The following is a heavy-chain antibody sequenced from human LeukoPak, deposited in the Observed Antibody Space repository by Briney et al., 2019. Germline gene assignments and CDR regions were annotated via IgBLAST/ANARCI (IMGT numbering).Heavy chain of an antibody. CDR1: GYTFTGYY. D-gene: IGHD6-13*01. CDR2: INPNSGGT. Sequence: GASVKVSCKASGYTFTGYYMHWVRQAPGQGLEWMGWINPNSGGTNYAQKFQGRGTMTWDTSISTAYMELSRRRSDDTAVYYCARDGIAAAGDYWGQGTLVPVSS. J-gene: IGHJ4*02. CDR3: ARDGIAAAGDY. V-gene: IGHV1-2*02.